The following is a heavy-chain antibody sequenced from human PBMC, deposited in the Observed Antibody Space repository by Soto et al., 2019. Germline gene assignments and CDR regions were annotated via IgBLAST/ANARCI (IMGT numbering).Heavy chain of an antibody. J-gene: IGHJ5*02. D-gene: IGHD3-3*01. CDR1: GGSVSSGSYY. Sequence: QVQLQESGPGLVKPSETLSLTCTVSGGSVSSGSYYWSWIRQSPGKGLEWIAYSSYSGSTSYNPSPEGRATIPVDTSKKESSLKLRSVTVAETAAYYCARPRSGLEMYNWFDPWGQGTLVSVSS. CDR3: ARPRSGLEMYNWFDP. V-gene: IGHV4-61*01. CDR2: SSYSGST.